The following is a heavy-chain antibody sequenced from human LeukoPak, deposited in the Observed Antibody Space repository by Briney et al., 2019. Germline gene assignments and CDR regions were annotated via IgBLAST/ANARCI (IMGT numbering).Heavy chain of an antibody. V-gene: IGHV4-59*01. Sequence: KTSETLSLTCTVPGGSISSYYWNWVRQPPGKGLEWLGYIYYTGSTNYNPSLKSRVTISVDTSKNQFSLRLTSVTAADTAVFYCARDRGIRYFDSWGQGTLVTVSS. CDR3: ARDRGIRYFDS. CDR2: IYYTGST. J-gene: IGHJ4*02. CDR1: GGSISSYY. D-gene: IGHD2-15*01.